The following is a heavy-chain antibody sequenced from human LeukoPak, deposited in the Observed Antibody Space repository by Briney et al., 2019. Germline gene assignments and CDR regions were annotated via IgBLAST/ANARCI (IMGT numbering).Heavy chain of an antibody. CDR3: ARTLKDAYLNAFGY. D-gene: IGHD3-16*01. CDR1: GGSINSYY. V-gene: IGHV4-59*01. Sequence: SETLSLTCTVSGGSINSYYWNWLRQPPGKTLEWIGYVSSSGSTNYSPFFKSRLTISLDTSKNQFSLNLRSVTAADTAVCYCARTLKDAYLNAFGYWGQGTLVAVSS. J-gene: IGHJ4*02. CDR2: VSSSGST.